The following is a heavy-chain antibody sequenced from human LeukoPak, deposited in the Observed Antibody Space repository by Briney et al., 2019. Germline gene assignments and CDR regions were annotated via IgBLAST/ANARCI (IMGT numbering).Heavy chain of an antibody. D-gene: IGHD3-10*01. Sequence: PGGSLRLSCAASGFTFSNAWMSWVRQAPGKGLEWVSVIYSGGSTYYADSVKGRFTISRDNSKNTLYLQMNSLRAEDTAVYYCARDASSGGSGSYLAKTDYYYYYGMDVWGQGTTVTVSS. CDR1: GFTFSNAW. CDR3: ARDASSGGSGSYLAKTDYYYYYGMDV. CDR2: IYSGGST. J-gene: IGHJ6*02. V-gene: IGHV3-66*01.